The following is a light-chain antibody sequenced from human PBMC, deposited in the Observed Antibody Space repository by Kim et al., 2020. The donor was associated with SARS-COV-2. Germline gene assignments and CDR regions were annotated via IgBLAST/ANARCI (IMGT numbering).Light chain of an antibody. CDR1: QSISSH. J-gene: IGKJ3*01. CDR2: AAS. CDR3: QQGYITPFT. Sequence: DIQMTQSPSSLSASVGDRVTITCRTTQSISSHLNWYQQKPGRAPKLLISAASTLQGGVPSRFSGSGSETDFTLTISSLQPEDFATYFCQQGYITPFTFDPGTKMDIK. V-gene: IGKV1-39*01.